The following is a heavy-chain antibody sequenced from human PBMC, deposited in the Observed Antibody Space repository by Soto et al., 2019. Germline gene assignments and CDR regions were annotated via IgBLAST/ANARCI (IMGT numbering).Heavy chain of an antibody. CDR1: GYTFTSYG. J-gene: IGHJ4*02. D-gene: IGHD2-8*01. Sequence: QAQLVQSGGEVKKPGASVKVSCRASGYTFTSYGYAWGRQAPGQGLEWMGWISAYNGDTNYAQKFQDRVTVTTDTSTTTAHMEMRNLGSDDTAVYYCARSGAYCTSITCLFDAFWGLGTLVTVSS. CDR3: ARSGAYCTSITCLFDAF. CDR2: ISAYNGDT. V-gene: IGHV1-18*01.